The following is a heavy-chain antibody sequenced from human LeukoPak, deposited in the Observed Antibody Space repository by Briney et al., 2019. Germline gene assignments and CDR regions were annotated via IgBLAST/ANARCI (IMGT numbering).Heavy chain of an antibody. J-gene: IGHJ4*02. V-gene: IGHV3-23*01. Sequence: GGSLRLSCAASGFTFTSYAMGWVRQTPGKGLEWVSDISGSGGSTHYADSVKGRFTISRDNFKKTVSLQLSSPRAEDTAIYYCVKVDYYDTSGYYYYFHYWGQGTLVTVSS. D-gene: IGHD3-22*01. CDR1: GFTFTSYA. CDR3: VKVDYYDTSGYYYYFHY. CDR2: ISGSGGST.